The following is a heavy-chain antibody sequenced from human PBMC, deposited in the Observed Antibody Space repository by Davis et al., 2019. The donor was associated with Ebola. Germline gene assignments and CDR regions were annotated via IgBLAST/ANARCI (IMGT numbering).Heavy chain of an antibody. V-gene: IGHV1-69*06. CDR3: ASGGITMIVEPYPDAFDI. D-gene: IGHD3-22*01. CDR1: GGTFSSYA. Sequence: SVKVSCKASGGTFSSYAISWVRQAPGQGLEWMGGIIPIFGTANYAQKFQGRVTITADKSTSTAYMELSSLRSEETAVYYCASGGITMIVEPYPDAFDIWGQGTMVTVSS. J-gene: IGHJ3*02. CDR2: IIPIFGTA.